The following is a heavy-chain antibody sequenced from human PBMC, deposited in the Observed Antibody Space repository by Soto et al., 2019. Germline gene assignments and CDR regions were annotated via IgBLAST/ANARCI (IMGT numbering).Heavy chain of an antibody. J-gene: IGHJ6*02. CDR2: ISAYNGNT. D-gene: IGHD3-22*01. V-gene: IGHV1-18*01. Sequence: ASVKVSCKASGYTFTSYGISWVRQAPGQGLEWMGWISAYNGNTNYAQKLQGRVTMTTDTSTSTAYMELRSLRSDDTAVYYCARDPRYYDSSGYYALWGYYYGIDVWGQGTTVTVSS. CDR1: GYTFTSYG. CDR3: ARDPRYYDSSGYYALWGYYYGIDV.